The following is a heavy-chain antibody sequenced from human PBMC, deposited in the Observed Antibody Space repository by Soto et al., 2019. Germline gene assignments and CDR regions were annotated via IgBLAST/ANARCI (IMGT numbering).Heavy chain of an antibody. CDR3: AKDDPYDFWSGYYYYFDY. V-gene: IGHV3-23*01. J-gene: IGHJ4*02. CDR2: ISCSGGST. D-gene: IGHD3-3*01. CDR1: GSTFTGYG. Sequence: GGSLRLSCAASGSTFTGYGMHWVRQAPGKGLEWVSFISCSGGSTYYADSVKGRFTISRDNSKNMLYLQMNSLRAEDTAVYYCAKDDPYDFWSGYYYYFDYWGQGTLVTVSS.